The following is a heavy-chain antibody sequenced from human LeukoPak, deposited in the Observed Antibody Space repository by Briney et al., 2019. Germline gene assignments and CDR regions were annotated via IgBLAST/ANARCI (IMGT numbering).Heavy chain of an antibody. CDR2: IYTSGST. J-gene: IGHJ4*02. CDR1: GGSISSSSYY. CDR3: ARDQYYYDSSGNSLFDY. V-gene: IGHV4-61*02. D-gene: IGHD3-22*01. Sequence: KPSETLSLTCTVSGGSISSSSYYWGWIRQPAGKGLEWIGRIYTSGSTNYNPSLKSRVTMSVDTSKNQFSLKLSSVTAADTAVYYCARDQYYYDSSGNSLFDYWGQGTLVTVSS.